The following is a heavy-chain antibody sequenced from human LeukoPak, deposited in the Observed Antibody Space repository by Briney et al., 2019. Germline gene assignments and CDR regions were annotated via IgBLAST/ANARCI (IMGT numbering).Heavy chain of an antibody. J-gene: IGHJ1*01. CDR1: GFTFSSYW. V-gene: IGHV3-30*03. D-gene: IGHD3-3*01. CDR3: ARGEDGFWSGYVEH. Sequence: GGSLRLSCAASGFTFSSYWMSWVRQAPGKGLGWVAVISYDGSNNYYGESVKGRFTISRDNSKNMVYLQMNSLRPEDTAVYYCARGEDGFWSGYVEHWGQGTLVTVSS. CDR2: ISYDGSNN.